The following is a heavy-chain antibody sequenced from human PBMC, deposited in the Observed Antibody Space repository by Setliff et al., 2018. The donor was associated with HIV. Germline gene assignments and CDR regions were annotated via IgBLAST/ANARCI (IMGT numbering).Heavy chain of an antibody. J-gene: IGHJ5*02. CDR2: IYFNLQT. CDR1: GVSISKNRNW. D-gene: IGHD2-15*01. CDR3: TRDWWAYGLMGS. Sequence: PSETLSLTCDVSGVSISKNRNWWSWVRQPPGKGLEWIGEIYFNLQTNYNPAFKSRVSMGLDNAKDQFSLRLTSVTAAVTAIYYCTRDWWAYGLMGSWGQGMLVTVSS. V-gene: IGHV4-4*02.